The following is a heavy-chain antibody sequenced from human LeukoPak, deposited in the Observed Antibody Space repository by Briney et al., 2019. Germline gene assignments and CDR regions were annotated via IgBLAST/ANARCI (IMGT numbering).Heavy chain of an antibody. CDR3: ARDLMTTEAFDI. J-gene: IGHJ3*02. CDR2: IYYSGST. CDR1: GGSISSYY. Sequence: SETLSLTCTVSGGSISSYYWSWIRQPPGKGLEWIGYIYYSGSTNYNPSLKSRVTISVDTSKNQFSLKLSPVTAADTAVYYCARDLMTTEAFDIWGQGTMVTVSS. D-gene: IGHD2-8*01. V-gene: IGHV4-59*12.